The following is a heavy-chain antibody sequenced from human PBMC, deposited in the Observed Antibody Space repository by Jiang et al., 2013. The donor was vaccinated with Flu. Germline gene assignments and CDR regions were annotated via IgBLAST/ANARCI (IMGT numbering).Heavy chain of an antibody. Sequence: QLVESGGGLVQPGRSLRLSCAASGFTSDDYAMNWVRQGPGKGLEWVAGISWKSGIIGYADSVKGRFTISRDNAKNSLYLQMNSLRAEDTALYYCTKGRGYTYDYDVFDIWGQGTMVTVSS. J-gene: IGHJ3*02. CDR3: TKGRGYTYDYDVFDI. D-gene: IGHD5-18*01. V-gene: IGHV3-9*02. CDR1: GFTSDDYA. CDR2: ISWKSGII.